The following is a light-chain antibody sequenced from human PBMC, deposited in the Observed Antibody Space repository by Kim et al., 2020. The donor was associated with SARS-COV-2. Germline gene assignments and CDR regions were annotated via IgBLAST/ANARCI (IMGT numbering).Light chain of an antibody. CDR1: QSVSRNY. J-gene: IGKJ1*01. CDR2: DAS. V-gene: IGKV3-20*01. Sequence: APGERATLSCRASQSVSRNYLAWYQQKPGQAPRLLIYDASIRATGIPNRFSGSGSGTDFTLTISRLEPEDSAVYFCQQYDSSRRTFGQGTKVDIK. CDR3: QQYDSSRRT.